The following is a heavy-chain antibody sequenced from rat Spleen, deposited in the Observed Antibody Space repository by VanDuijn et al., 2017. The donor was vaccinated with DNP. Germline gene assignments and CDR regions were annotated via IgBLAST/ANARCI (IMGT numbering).Heavy chain of an antibody. CDR1: GYSITSSYR. V-gene: IGHV3-3*01. Sequence: EVQLQESGPGLVKPSQSLSLTCSVTGYSITSSYRWNWIRKFPGNKLEWMGSVNSAGTTNYNPSLKSRISITRYTSKNQLFLQVNSVTTEDTATYYCARWPGYNPPYAMDAWGQGTSVTVSS. CDR3: ARWPGYNPPYAMDA. J-gene: IGHJ4*01. CDR2: VNSAGTT. D-gene: IGHD1-4*01.